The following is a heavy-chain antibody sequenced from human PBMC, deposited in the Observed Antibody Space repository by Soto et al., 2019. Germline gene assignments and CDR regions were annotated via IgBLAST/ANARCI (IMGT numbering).Heavy chain of an antibody. CDR2: LRISGGNT. CDR3: AKGAWLDY. J-gene: IGHJ4*02. Sequence: DVQLMESGGGLVQPGGSLRLSCAASGFTFSNYDMSWVRQAPGKGLEWVSVLRISGGNTYYADSVKGRFTISRDNSKDKLYLQMNSLRAEDTAVYYCAKGAWLDYWGQGTLVTVSS. CDR1: GFTFSNYD. V-gene: IGHV3-23*01.